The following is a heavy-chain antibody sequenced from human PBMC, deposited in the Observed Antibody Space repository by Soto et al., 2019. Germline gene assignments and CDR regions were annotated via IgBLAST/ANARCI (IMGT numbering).Heavy chain of an antibody. D-gene: IGHD3-3*01. V-gene: IGHV3-23*01. CDR1: GFTFSSYS. Sequence: GGSLILSCAASGFTFSSYSMSWVRQAPGKGLEWVSAISGSGGSTYYADSVKGRFTISRDNSKNTLYLQMNSLRAEDTAVYYCAKKNGYYGAFDIWGQGTMVTLSS. J-gene: IGHJ3*02. CDR2: ISGSGGST. CDR3: AKKNGYYGAFDI.